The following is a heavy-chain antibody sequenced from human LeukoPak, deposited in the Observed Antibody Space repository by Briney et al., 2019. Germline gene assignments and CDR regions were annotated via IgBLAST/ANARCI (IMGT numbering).Heavy chain of an antibody. CDR2: INHSGST. D-gene: IGHD2-15*01. Sequence: SETLSLTCAVYGGSFSGYYWSWIRQPPGKGLEWIGEINHSGSTNYNPSLKSRVIISVDTSKNQFSLKLSSVTAADTAVYYCARGRYSHDYWGQGTLVTVSS. V-gene: IGHV4-34*01. CDR1: GGSFSGYY. J-gene: IGHJ4*02. CDR3: ARGRYSHDY.